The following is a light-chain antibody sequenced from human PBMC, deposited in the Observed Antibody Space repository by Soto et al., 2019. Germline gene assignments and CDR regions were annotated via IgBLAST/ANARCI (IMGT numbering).Light chain of an antibody. V-gene: IGLV2-8*01. CDR3: SSDAGNYNYV. Sequence: QSVLAQPASLSGSPGQSITISCTGTSSDIGAYDYVSWFQQHPGKAPKLMIYEVTKRPAGVPDRFSGSKSGNTASLTVSGLQAEDEADYFCSSDAGNYNYVFGTGTKVTVL. CDR1: SSDIGAYDY. J-gene: IGLJ1*01. CDR2: EVT.